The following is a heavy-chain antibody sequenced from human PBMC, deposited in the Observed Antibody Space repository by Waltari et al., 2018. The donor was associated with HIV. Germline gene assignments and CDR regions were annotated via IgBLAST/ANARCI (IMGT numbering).Heavy chain of an antibody. CDR2: IGPFNGNT. CDR3: ARGSYFDY. CDR1: GYKFNSYV. V-gene: IGHV1-18*01. J-gene: IGHJ4*02. Sequence: QIRLVQSGAEVKKPGASVKVSCQGFGYKFNSYVVTWVRQAPGQGLEWMGWIGPFNGNTDDAQKFQGRVTLTTDASTYTAYMELTSLTSDDTAMYYCARGSYFDYWGQGTLVTVSS.